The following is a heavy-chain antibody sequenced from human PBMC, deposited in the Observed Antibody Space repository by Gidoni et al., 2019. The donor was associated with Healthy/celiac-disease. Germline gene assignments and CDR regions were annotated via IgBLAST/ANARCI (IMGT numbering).Heavy chain of an antibody. D-gene: IGHD2-2*01. CDR3: ARGLHQDYYYYGMDV. Sequence: QVQLVQSGAEVKKPGSSVTVSCKASGGTFSSYAISWVRQAPGQGLEWMGRIIPILGIANYAQKFQGRVTITADKSTSTAYMELSSLRSEDTAVYYCARGLHQDYYYYGMDVWGQGTTVTVSS. CDR2: IIPILGIA. V-gene: IGHV1-69*04. CDR1: GGTFSSYA. J-gene: IGHJ6*02.